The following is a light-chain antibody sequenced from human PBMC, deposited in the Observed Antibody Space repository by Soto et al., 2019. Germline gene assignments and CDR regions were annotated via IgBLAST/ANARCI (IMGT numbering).Light chain of an antibody. Sequence: QSVLTQPPSASGTPGQRVTISCSGSSSNIGSNTVNWYQQLPGTAPKLLIYSNNQRPSGVPDRFSGSKSGTSASLAISGLHSEDEADYYCAAWDDSLNVVFGGGTKLTVL. CDR2: SNN. J-gene: IGLJ2*01. CDR1: SSNIGSNT. CDR3: AAWDDSLNVV. V-gene: IGLV1-44*01.